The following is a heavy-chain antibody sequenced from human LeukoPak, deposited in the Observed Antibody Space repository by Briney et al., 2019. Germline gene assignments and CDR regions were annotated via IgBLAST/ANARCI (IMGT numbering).Heavy chain of an antibody. CDR2: ISYSGST. Sequence: SETLSLTCTVSVGSISSGGYYWNWIRQHLGKCLEWIGYISYSGSTHHNPSLKSRVTISVDTSKNQFSLKLTSVTAADTAVYYCARGGLGTSYWYYAFDIWGQGTMVTVSS. J-gene: IGHJ3*02. CDR3: ARGGLGTSYWYYAFDI. V-gene: IGHV4-31*03. CDR1: VGSISSGGYY. D-gene: IGHD2-2*01.